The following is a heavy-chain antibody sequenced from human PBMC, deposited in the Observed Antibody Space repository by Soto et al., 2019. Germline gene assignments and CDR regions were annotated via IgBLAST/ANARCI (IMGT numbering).Heavy chain of an antibody. Sequence: QVQLVQSGAEVKKPGASVKVSCKASGYTFTSYAMHWVRQAPGQRLEWMAWINAGNGNTKYSQKFQGRVTITRDTSASTDYMELSSLRSEDTAVYYCARDTEDSLSSQHWGQGTLVTVSS. CDR2: INAGNGNT. CDR3: ARDTEDSLSSQH. V-gene: IGHV1-3*01. CDR1: GYTFTSYA. J-gene: IGHJ1*01. D-gene: IGHD6-6*01.